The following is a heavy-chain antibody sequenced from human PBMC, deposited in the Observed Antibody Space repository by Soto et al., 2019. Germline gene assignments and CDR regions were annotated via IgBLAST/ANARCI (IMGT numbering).Heavy chain of an antibody. D-gene: IGHD1-1*01. V-gene: IGHV4-34*01. CDR1: GGSFSGYY. CDR2: NNHSGST. Sequence: QVQLQQWGAGLLKPSETLSLTCAVYGGSFSGYYWSWIRQPPGKGLEWIGENNHSGSTNYNPFLKRRYNIAVDTSKNQFSLKLSSLTAADTAVYYYATLEFSLTGSNAFDIWGQGTMVTVSS. CDR3: ATLEFSLTGSNAFDI. J-gene: IGHJ3*02.